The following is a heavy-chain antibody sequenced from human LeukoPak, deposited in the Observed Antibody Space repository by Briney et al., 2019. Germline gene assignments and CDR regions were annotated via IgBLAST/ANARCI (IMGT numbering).Heavy chain of an antibody. Sequence: GGSLILSCAASGFTFSNYALIWVRQAPGKGLEWVSAISGTGGSTFYADSVKGRFTISRDNSKNTLYLQISRLRAEDTAVYYCAKGYEYYDILTGYYFFDYWGQGTLVTVSS. CDR3: AKGYEYYDILTGYYFFDY. D-gene: IGHD3-9*01. CDR2: ISGTGGST. J-gene: IGHJ4*02. V-gene: IGHV3-23*01. CDR1: GFTFSNYA.